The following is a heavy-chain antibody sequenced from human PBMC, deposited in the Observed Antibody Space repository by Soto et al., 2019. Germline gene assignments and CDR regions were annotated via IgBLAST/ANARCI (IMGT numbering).Heavy chain of an antibody. D-gene: IGHD2-15*01. V-gene: IGHV4-30-4*01. CDR1: GDSISTVDYF. Sequence: SETLSLTCSVSGDSISTVDYFWAWVRQPPGQALEYIGYIYKSATTYYNPSFESRVAISLDTSKSQFSLNVTSLTAADTAVYFCARGRYCLTGRCFPNWFDSWGQGTLVTVSS. J-gene: IGHJ5*01. CDR3: ARGRYCLTGRCFPNWFDS. CDR2: IYKSATT.